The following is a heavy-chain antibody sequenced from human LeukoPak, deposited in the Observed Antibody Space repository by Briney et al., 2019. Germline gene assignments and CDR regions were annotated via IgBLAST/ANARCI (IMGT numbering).Heavy chain of an antibody. CDR3: ARAATPDYYYYYYMDV. D-gene: IGHD2-15*01. V-gene: IGHV1-69*06. CDR1: GGTFSSYA. J-gene: IGHJ6*03. CDR2: IIPIFGTA. Sequence: ASVKVSCKASGGTFSSYAISWVRQAPGQGLEWMGGIIPIFGTANYAQKFQGRVTITADKSTSTAYMELSSLRSEDTAVYYCARAATPDYYYYYYMDVWGKGTTVTVSS.